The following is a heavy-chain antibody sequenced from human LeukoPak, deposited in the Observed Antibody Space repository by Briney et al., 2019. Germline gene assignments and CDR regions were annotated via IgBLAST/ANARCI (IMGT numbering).Heavy chain of an antibody. Sequence: SETLSLTCSVSGVSISHYYWTWIRQPAGQGLEWIGRFYASGTMIYNPSLESRVDMSADTSKTQFSLMVSPVTAAATAVYCGARGSYGYIDYWGQGILVTVS. D-gene: IGHD3-16*01. CDR3: ARGSYGYIDY. CDR2: FYASGTM. J-gene: IGHJ4*02. V-gene: IGHV4-4*07. CDR1: GVSISHYY.